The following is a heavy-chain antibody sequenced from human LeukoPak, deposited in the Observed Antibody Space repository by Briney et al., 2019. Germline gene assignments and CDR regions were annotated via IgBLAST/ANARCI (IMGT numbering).Heavy chain of an antibody. CDR1: GFTFSSCA. V-gene: IGHV3-23*01. CDR3: AKSRGQYGDYLFYYYGMDV. Sequence: GGSLRLFCAASGFTFSSCAMSWVRQAPGKGLEWVSGISDSGVTTYHADSVKGRFTISRDNSKNTLYLQMNSLRAEDTALYYCAKSRGQYGDYLFYYYGMDVWGQGTTVTVSS. J-gene: IGHJ6*02. CDR2: ISDSGVTT. D-gene: IGHD4-17*01.